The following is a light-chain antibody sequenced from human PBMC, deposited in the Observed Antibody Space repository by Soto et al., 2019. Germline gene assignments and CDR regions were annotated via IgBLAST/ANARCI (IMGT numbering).Light chain of an antibody. CDR2: EVS. CDR1: SSDVGGYNY. Sequence: QSALTQPHSASCSPGQSVTISCTGTSSDVGGYNYVSWYQQHPGKAPKLMIYEVSKRPSGGPDRFSSSKSGNTASLTVSGLQAEDEADYYCSSYAGSKNFVVFGGGTKLTVL. V-gene: IGLV2-8*01. J-gene: IGLJ2*01. CDR3: SSYAGSKNFVV.